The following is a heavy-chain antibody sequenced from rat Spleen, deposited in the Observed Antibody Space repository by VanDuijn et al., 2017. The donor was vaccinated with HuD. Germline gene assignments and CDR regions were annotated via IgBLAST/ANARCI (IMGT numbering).Heavy chain of an antibody. D-gene: IGHD1-4*01. V-gene: IGHV5-36*01. CDR2: LNWGGSST. CDR1: GFSFDDYG. CDR3: TRYYQGYVMDA. Sequence: EVKLVESGGGLVQPGRSLKLSCAASGFSFDDYGMAWVRQAPKNGLEWVARLNWGGSSTYYPDRVKAKFTISRDNAKNALYMQMNNLRAENTAIYYCTRYYQGYVMDAWGQGASVTVSS. J-gene: IGHJ4*01.